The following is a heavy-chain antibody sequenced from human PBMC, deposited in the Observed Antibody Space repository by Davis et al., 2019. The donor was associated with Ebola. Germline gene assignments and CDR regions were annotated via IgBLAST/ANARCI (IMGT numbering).Heavy chain of an antibody. Sequence: GGSLRLSCAASWFTVSSNYMSWVRQAPGKGLEWVSVIYSGCRTNYADSVKGLFTISRDNAKNSLYLQMNSLRAEDTAVYYCARGEGEWELPFDYWGQGTLVNVSS. V-gene: IGHV3-53*01. J-gene: IGHJ4*02. D-gene: IGHD1-26*01. CDR3: ARGEGEWELPFDY. CDR1: WFTVSSNY. CDR2: IYSGCRT.